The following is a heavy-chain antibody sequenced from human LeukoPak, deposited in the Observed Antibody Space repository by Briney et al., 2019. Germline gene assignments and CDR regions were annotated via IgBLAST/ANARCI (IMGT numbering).Heavy chain of an antibody. Sequence: KPSETLSLTCTVSGGSISSSNHYWGWIRQPPGRGLEWIGSIYYSGSTYYNPSLKSRVTISIDTSKAQFSLRLSSVTAADTAVYYCARGDLDPSSSSCWFDPWGQGTLVTVSS. CDR1: GGSISSSNHY. V-gene: IGHV4-39*07. CDR2: IYYSGST. CDR3: ARGDLDPSSSSCWFDP. D-gene: IGHD6-6*01. J-gene: IGHJ5*02.